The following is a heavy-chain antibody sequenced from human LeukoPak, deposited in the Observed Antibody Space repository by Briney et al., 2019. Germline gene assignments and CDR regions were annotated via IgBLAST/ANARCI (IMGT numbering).Heavy chain of an antibody. D-gene: IGHD5-18*01. CDR1: GFTFSSYG. CDR2: ISYDGSNK. CDR3: ARDRYSYGQPNWFDP. J-gene: IGHJ5*02. Sequence: GGSLRLSCAASGFTFSSYGMHWVRQAPGKGLEWVAVISYDGSNKYYADSVKGRFTISRDNAKNSLYLQMNSLRAEDTAVYYCARDRYSYGQPNWFDPWGQGTLVTVSS. V-gene: IGHV3-30*03.